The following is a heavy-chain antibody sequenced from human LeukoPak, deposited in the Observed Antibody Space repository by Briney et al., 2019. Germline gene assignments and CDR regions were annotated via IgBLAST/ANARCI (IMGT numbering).Heavy chain of an antibody. D-gene: IGHD3-10*01. CDR3: ARDPDFYGSGSYYKVNWFDP. Sequence: PGGSLRLSCAASGFTFSDYYMSWIRQAPGKGLVWVSYISSSGSTIYYADSVKGRFTISRDNAKNSLYLQMNSLRAEDTAVYYCARDPDFYGSGSYYKVNWFDPWGQGTLVTVSS. V-gene: IGHV3-11*01. CDR1: GFTFSDYY. J-gene: IGHJ5*02. CDR2: ISSSGSTI.